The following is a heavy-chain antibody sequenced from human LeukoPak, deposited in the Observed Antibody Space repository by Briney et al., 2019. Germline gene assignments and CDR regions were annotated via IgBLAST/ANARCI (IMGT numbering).Heavy chain of an antibody. CDR3: MSAHGY. CDR1: GYSFSTNM. Sequence: GGSLRLSCVVSGYSFSTNMMTWVRQTPGKGLEWVATILPAGKESYRVESVKGRFTVSRDNAKNLLFLQTNSLRADDTAVYYCMSAHGYWGQGTLVTVSS. V-gene: IGHV3-7*01. J-gene: IGHJ4*02. CDR2: ILPAGKES.